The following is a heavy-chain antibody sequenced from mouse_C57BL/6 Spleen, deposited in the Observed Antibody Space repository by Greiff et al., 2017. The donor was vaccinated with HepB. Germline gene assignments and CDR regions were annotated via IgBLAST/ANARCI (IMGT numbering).Heavy chain of an antibody. V-gene: IGHV1-78*01. CDR3: ARGRYYYGSSYYFDY. CDR1: GYTFTDHT. CDR2: IYPRDGST. D-gene: IGHD1-1*01. J-gene: IGHJ2*01. Sequence: VKLQESDAELVKPGASVKISCKVSGYTFTDHTIHWMKQRPEQGLEWIGYIYPRDGSTKYNEKFKGKATLTADKSSSTAYMQLNSLTSEDSAVYFCARGRYYYGSSYYFDYWGQGTTLTVSS.